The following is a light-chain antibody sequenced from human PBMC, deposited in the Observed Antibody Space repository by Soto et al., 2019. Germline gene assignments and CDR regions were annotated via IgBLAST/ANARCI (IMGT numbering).Light chain of an antibody. CDR3: GTWDSGLSAGGV. CDR1: TSNIGNSY. CDR2: DNN. V-gene: IGLV1-51*01. Sequence: QSVLTQPPSVSAAPGQNITISCSGITSNIGNSYVSWYQQVPGTAPKLLLYDNNKRPSGIPDRFSGSRSATSATLGITGLQTGDEADYYCGTWDSGLSAGGVFGGGTKLTVL. J-gene: IGLJ2*01.